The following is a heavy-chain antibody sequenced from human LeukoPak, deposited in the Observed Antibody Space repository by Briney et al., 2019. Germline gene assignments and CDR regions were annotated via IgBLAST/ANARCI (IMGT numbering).Heavy chain of an antibody. CDR3: ARGRGGLLWFGEFNS. J-gene: IGHJ4*02. CDR2: ISGSSSYI. Sequence: PGGSLRLSCAASGFTFSSYNMNWVRQAPGKGLEWVSSISGSSSYIYYADSVKGRFTISRDNARKSLHLQMNTLRAEDTAVYYCARGRGGLLWFGEFNSWGQGTLVTVSS. V-gene: IGHV3-21*01. D-gene: IGHD3-10*01. CDR1: GFTFSSYN.